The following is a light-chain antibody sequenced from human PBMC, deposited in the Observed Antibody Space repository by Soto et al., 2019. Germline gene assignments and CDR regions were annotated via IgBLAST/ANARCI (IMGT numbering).Light chain of an antibody. CDR2: WAS. CDR1: QSVIHTSNNKSY. CDR3: QQYYSTPRT. J-gene: IGKJ2*01. Sequence: DIVMTQSPDSLAVSLGERATINCKSSQSVIHTSNNKSYLAWYQQKAGQPPELLLYWASARDSGVPDRFSGSGSGTDFTLTISSLQAEDVAVYYCQQYYSTPRTFGQG. V-gene: IGKV4-1*01.